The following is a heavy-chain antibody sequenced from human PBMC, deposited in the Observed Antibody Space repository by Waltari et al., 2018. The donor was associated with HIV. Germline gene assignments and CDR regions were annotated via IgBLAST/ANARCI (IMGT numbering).Heavy chain of an antibody. D-gene: IGHD6-13*01. CDR3: ARVLISKSEGIAAAGASHEGGMDV. CDR2: IYYSGST. CDR1: GGSISSSSYY. J-gene: IGHJ6*02. V-gene: IGHV4-39*07. Sequence: QLQLQESGPGLVKPSETLSLTCTVSGGSISSSSYYWGWIRQPPGKGLEWIGSIYYSGSTDSNPSLKCRVTISVDTSKNQFSLKLSSLTAADTAVYYCARVLISKSEGIAAAGASHEGGMDVWGQGTTVTVSS.